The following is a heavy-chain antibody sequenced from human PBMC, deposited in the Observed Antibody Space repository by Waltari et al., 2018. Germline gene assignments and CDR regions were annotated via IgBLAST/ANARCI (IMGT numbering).Heavy chain of an antibody. CDR3: ARGRPTCSGGSCYPDLDY. V-gene: IGHV4-34*01. CDR2: INHSGST. Sequence: QVQLQQWGAGLLKPSETLSLTCAVYGGSFSGYYWSWIRQRQGKGLEWIGEINHSGSTNYNPYLKSRVTVSVDTSKNQFSLKLSSVTAADTAVYYCARGRPTCSGGSCYPDLDYWGQGTLVTVSS. D-gene: IGHD2-15*01. CDR1: GGSFSGYY. J-gene: IGHJ4*02.